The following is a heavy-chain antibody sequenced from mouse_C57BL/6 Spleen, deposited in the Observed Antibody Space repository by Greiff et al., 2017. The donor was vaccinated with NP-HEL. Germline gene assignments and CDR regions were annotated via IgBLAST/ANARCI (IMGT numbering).Heavy chain of an antibody. CDR1: GYAFSSSW. CDR2: IYPGDGDT. CDR3: ARGDYYGSPTGAMDY. V-gene: IGHV1-82*01. J-gene: IGHJ4*01. Sequence: QVQLQQSGPELVKPGASVKISCKASGYAFSSSWMNWVKQRPGKGLEWIGRIYPGDGDTNYNGKFKGKATLTADKSSSTAYMQLSSLTSEDSAVYFCARGDYYGSPTGAMDYWGQGTSVTVSS. D-gene: IGHD1-1*01.